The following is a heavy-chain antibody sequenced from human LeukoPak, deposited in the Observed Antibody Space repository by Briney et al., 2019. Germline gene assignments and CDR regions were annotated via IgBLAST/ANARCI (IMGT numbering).Heavy chain of an antibody. Sequence: SETLSLTCTVSGGSISSYYWSWIRQPPGKGLEWIGYIYYSGSTNYNPSLKSRVTISVDTSKNQFSLKLSSVTAADTAVYYCAGHESSLRGSFDYWGQGTLVTVSS. D-gene: IGHD4-17*01. CDR1: GGSISSYY. CDR2: IYYSGST. V-gene: IGHV4-59*01. CDR3: AGHESSLRGSFDY. J-gene: IGHJ4*02.